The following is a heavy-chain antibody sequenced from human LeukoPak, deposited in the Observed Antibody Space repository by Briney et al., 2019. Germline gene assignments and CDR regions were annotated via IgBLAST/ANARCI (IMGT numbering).Heavy chain of an antibody. Sequence: GGSLRLSCAASGFTFSTYAMNWVRQAPGKGLEWVSCISSSSSYIYYADSVKGRFTISRDNAKNSVYLQMNSLRAEDTAVYYCARDVVAVTAADEAWGQGTLVTVSS. J-gene: IGHJ5*02. V-gene: IGHV3-21*01. D-gene: IGHD2-15*01. CDR3: ARDVVAVTAADEA. CDR1: GFTFSTYA. CDR2: ISSSSSYI.